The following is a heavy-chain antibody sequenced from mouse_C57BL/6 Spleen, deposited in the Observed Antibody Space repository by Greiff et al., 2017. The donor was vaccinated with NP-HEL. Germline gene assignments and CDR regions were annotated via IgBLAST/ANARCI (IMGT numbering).Heavy chain of an antibody. Sequence: DVMLVESGEGLVKPGGSLKLSCAASGFTFSSYAMSWVRQTPEKRLEWVAYISSGGDYIYYADTVKGRFTISRDNARNTLYLQRSSMKSEDTGMYYCTRVGGIYEDYDVGDYAMDYWGQGTSVTVSS. CDR1: GFTFSSYA. CDR2: ISSGGDYI. V-gene: IGHV5-9-1*02. CDR3: TRVGGIYEDYDVGDYAMDY. J-gene: IGHJ4*01. D-gene: IGHD2-4*01.